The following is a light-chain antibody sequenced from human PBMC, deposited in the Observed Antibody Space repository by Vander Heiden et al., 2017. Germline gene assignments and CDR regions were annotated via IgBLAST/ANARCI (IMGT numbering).Light chain of an antibody. CDR1: QSVSSSY. CDR2: GAS. CDR3: QQYGSAPPKYT. V-gene: IGKV3-20*01. J-gene: IGKJ2*01. Sequence: EIVLTQSPGTLSLSPGKRATLSCSASQSVSSSYLAWYQQKPGQAPRLLIYGASSRATGLPDRFSGSGSGTDFTLTISRLEPEDFAVYYCQQYGSAPPKYTFGQGTKLEIK.